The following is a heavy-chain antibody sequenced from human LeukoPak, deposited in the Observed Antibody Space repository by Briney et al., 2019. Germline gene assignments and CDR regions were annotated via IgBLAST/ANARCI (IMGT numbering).Heavy chain of an antibody. Sequence: GGSLRLSCAASGFTVSSNYISWVRQAPGKGLEWVSVIYSGGSTYYADSVKGRFTISRDNSKSTLYLQMNTLRAEDTAVYYCAKRIAAAGPYFDYWGQGTLVTVSS. CDR3: AKRIAAAGPYFDY. D-gene: IGHD6-13*01. CDR2: IYSGGST. CDR1: GFTVSSNY. V-gene: IGHV3-53*01. J-gene: IGHJ4*02.